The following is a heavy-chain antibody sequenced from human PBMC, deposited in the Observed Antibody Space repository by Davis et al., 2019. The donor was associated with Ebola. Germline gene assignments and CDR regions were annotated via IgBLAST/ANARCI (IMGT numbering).Heavy chain of an antibody. Sequence: GGSLRLSCAASGFTFSRHAMNWVRQAPGKGLEWVSTLGLSADTYYADSVKGRFTISRDNSKNTLHLQMNSLRVEDTAIYYCAKDTSNVWFDVWGQGTMVTVSS. D-gene: IGHD6-19*01. CDR2: LGLSADT. V-gene: IGHV3-23*01. CDR1: GFTFSRHA. CDR3: AKDTSNVWFDV. J-gene: IGHJ3*01.